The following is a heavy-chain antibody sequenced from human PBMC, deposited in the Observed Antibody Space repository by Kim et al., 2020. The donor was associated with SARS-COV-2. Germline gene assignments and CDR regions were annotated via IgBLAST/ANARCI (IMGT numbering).Heavy chain of an antibody. J-gene: IGHJ6*02. CDR2: IYTSGST. Sequence: SETLSLTCTVSGGSISSYYWSWIRQPAGKGLEWIGRIYTSGSTNYNPSLKSRVTMSVDTSKNQFSLKLSSVTAADTAVYYCAREKITMVRGWGAYGMDVWGQGTTVTVSS. V-gene: IGHV4-4*07. D-gene: IGHD3-10*01. CDR3: AREKITMVRGWGAYGMDV. CDR1: GGSISSYY.